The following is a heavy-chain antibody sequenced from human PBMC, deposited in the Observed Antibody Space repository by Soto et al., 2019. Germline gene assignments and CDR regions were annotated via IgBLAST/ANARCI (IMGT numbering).Heavy chain of an antibody. Sequence: EVQLVESGGGVVQPGGSLRLSCVASGFTFSGDWMHWVRQAAGKGLMWVSRINMDGTSTNYADSVKGRFTISRDNAKNTLYLQMNSLRVDDTAVYHCARGPRGLYHHEYWGQGALVTVS. V-gene: IGHV3-74*01. CDR2: INMDGTST. CDR1: GFTFSGDW. J-gene: IGHJ4*02. D-gene: IGHD2-2*01. CDR3: ARGPRGLYHHEY.